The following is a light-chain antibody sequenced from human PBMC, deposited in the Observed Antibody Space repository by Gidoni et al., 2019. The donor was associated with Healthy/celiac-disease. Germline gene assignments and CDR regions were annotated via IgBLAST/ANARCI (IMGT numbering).Light chain of an antibody. J-gene: IGLJ2*01. Sequence: SYELTQPPSVSVSPGQTASITCSGDKLGDKYVCWYQHKPGQSPVLVIYQDSKRPSGIPERFSGSNSANTATLTISGTQAMDEADYYCQAWDSSIVVFGGGTKLTVL. CDR3: QAWDSSIVV. CDR1: KLGDKY. CDR2: QDS. V-gene: IGLV3-1*01.